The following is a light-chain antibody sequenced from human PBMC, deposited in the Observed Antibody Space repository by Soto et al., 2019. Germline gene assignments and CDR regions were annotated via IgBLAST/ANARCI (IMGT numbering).Light chain of an antibody. CDR1: SGSIASNY. CDR2: EDN. V-gene: IGLV6-57*03. CDR3: QSYDSSNHVV. Sequence: FMLTQPHSVSESPGKTVTISCTRSSGSIASNYVQWYQQRPGSAPTTVIYEDNHRPSGVPDRFSGSIDSSSNSASLTISGLKTEDEADYYCQSYDSSNHVVFGGGTKLTVL. J-gene: IGLJ2*01.